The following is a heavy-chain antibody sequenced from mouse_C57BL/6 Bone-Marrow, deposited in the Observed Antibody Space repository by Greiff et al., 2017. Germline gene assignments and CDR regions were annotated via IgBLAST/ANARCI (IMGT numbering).Heavy chain of an antibody. D-gene: IGHD2-1*01. Sequence: EVQVLESGGGLVKPGGSLKLSCAASGFTFSSYAMSWVRQTPEKRLEWVATISDGGSYTYYPDNVKGRYTISRDNAKNNLYLQMSHLKSEDTAMYSCAIDRHTMVTPPYWYFDVWGTGTTVTVSS. CDR1: GFTFSSYA. J-gene: IGHJ1*03. V-gene: IGHV5-4*01. CDR2: ISDGGSYT. CDR3: AIDRHTMVTPPYWYFDV.